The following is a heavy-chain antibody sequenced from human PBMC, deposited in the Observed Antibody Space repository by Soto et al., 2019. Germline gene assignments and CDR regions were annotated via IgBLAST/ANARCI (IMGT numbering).Heavy chain of an antibody. D-gene: IGHD6-19*01. Sequence: ASVKVSCKASGYSFTSYGISWVRQAPGQGLEWMGWISAYNGNTKYAQRLQGRVTMTTDTSTSTAYMELRSLRSDDTAVYYCAGDLAVALIDYWGQGTLVTVS. V-gene: IGHV1-18*01. J-gene: IGHJ4*02. CDR3: AGDLAVALIDY. CDR2: ISAYNGNT. CDR1: GYSFTSYG.